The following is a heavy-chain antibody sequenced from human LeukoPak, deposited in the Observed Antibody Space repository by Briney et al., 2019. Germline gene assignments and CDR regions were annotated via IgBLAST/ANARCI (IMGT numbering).Heavy chain of an antibody. CDR3: ARAYHSSWYLNWFDP. CDR2: IYYTGPT. J-gene: IGHJ5*02. CDR1: GVSISTSRYY. Sequence: PSETLSLTCTVSGVSISTSRYYWGWIRQPPGKGLEWIGNIYYTGPTYYNPSLKSRVTISVDTSKNEFSLKLSSVTAADTAVYYCARAYHSSWYLNWFDPWGQGTLVTVSS. D-gene: IGHD6-13*01. V-gene: IGHV4-39*07.